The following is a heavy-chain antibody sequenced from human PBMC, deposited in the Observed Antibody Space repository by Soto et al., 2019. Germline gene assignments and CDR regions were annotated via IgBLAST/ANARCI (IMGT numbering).Heavy chain of an antibody. J-gene: IGHJ4*02. CDR3: ASYCTNGVCPFDY. CDR2: IIPIFGTA. D-gene: IGHD2-8*01. V-gene: IGHV1-69*13. Sequence: SVKVSCKASGGTFSSYAISWVRQAPGQGLEWMGGIIPIFGTANYAQKFQGRVTITADESTSTAYMELSSLRSEDTAVYYCASYCTNGVCPFDYWGQGTLVTVSS. CDR1: GGTFSSYA.